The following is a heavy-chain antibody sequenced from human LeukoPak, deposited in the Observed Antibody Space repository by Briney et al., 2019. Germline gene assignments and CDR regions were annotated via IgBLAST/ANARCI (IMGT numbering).Heavy chain of an antibody. CDR2: IYSGGST. D-gene: IGHD3-22*01. Sequence: GGSPRLSCAASGFTVSSNYMSWVRQAPGKGLEWVSVIYSGGSTYYADSVKGRFTISRHNSKNTLYLQMNSLRAEDTAVYYCATLSGYSPFDYWGQGTLVTVSS. V-gene: IGHV3-53*04. CDR1: GFTVSSNY. J-gene: IGHJ4*02. CDR3: ATLSGYSPFDY.